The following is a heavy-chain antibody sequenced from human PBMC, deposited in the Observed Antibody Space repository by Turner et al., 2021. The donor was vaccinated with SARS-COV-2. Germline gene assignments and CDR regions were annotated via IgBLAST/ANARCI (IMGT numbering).Heavy chain of an antibody. CDR2: IRSSSSYI. CDR3: ARDVPTYYYDSSGYYTDAFDI. CDR1: GFIVSSYS. V-gene: IGHV3-21*01. D-gene: IGHD3-22*01. J-gene: IGHJ3*02. Sequence: EVQMVESGGGLVTPGGSLRLSCVASGFIVSSYSMNWVRQAPGKGLEWVSSIRSSSSYIYYADSVKGRFTISRDNAKNSLYLQMNSLRAEDTAVYYCARDVPTYYYDSSGYYTDAFDIWGQGTMVTVSS.